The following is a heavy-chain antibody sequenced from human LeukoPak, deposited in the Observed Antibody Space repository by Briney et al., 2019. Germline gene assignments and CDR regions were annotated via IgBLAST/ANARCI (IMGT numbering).Heavy chain of an antibody. CDR2: ISASGGST. Sequence: GGSLRLSCAASGFTFSSYAMSWVRQAAGRGMEWVSAISASGGSTDYADSVKGRFTISRDNSKNTLYLQMNSLRAEDSAVYYCAKNYGSGSSVKYYYYMDVWGKGTTVTVSS. J-gene: IGHJ6*03. CDR3: AKNYGSGSSVKYYYYMDV. CDR1: GFTFSSYA. V-gene: IGHV3-23*01. D-gene: IGHD3-10*01.